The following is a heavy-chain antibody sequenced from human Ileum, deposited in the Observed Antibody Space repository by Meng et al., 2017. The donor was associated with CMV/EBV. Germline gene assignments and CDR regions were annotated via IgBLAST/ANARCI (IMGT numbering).Heavy chain of an antibody. Sequence: QVQLQGSGPGLVKPSEALSLTCTVSGDSIKNYYWTWLRQPAGKGLEWLGRIHYSGGTDDNPSLKSRVTLSIDTSKNQLSLKIYSVTAADTAVYYCARADARGVPVDLWGQGTLVTVSS. J-gene: IGHJ4*02. CDR2: IHYSGGT. CDR1: GDSIKNYY. V-gene: IGHV4-4*07. CDR3: ARADARGVPVDL. D-gene: IGHD3-10*01.